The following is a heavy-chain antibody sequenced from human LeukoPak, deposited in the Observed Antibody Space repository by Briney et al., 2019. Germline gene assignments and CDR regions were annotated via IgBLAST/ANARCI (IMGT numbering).Heavy chain of an antibody. CDR1: GGTFSSYT. D-gene: IGHD4-11*01. Sequence: SVKVSCKASGGTFSSYTISWVRQAPGQGLEWMGRIIPILGIANYAQKFQGRVTMTRDTSISTAYMELSRLRSDDTAVYYCATSRGPVTKTTTRDFDYWGQGTLVTVSS. J-gene: IGHJ4*02. CDR3: ATSRGPVTKTTTRDFDY. CDR2: IIPILGIA. V-gene: IGHV1-69*02.